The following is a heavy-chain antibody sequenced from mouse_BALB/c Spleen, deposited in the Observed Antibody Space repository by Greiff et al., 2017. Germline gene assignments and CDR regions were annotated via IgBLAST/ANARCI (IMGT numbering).Heavy chain of an antibody. Sequence: DVQLVESGGGLVQPGGSRKLSCAASGFTFSSFGMHWVRQAPEKGLEWVAYISSGSSTIYYADTVKGRFTISRDNPKNTLFLQMTSLRSEDTAMYYCARSTGTAWFAYWGQGTLVTVSA. CDR3: ARSTGTAWFAY. D-gene: IGHD4-1*01. CDR1: GFTFSSFG. J-gene: IGHJ3*01. CDR2: ISSGSSTI. V-gene: IGHV5-17*02.